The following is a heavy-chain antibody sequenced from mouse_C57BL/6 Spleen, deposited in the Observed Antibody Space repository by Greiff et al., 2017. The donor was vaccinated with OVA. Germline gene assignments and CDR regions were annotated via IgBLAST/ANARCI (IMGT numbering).Heavy chain of an antibody. CDR1: GYSFTDYN. J-gene: IGHJ3*01. CDR2: INPNYGTT. V-gene: IGHV1-39*01. Sequence: ESGPELVKPGASVKISCKASGYSFTDYNMNWVKQSNGKSLEWIGVINPNYGTTSYNQKFKGKATLTVDQSSSTAYMQLNSLTSEDSAVYYCARGALDSSGYAWFAYWGQGTLVTVSA. D-gene: IGHD3-2*02. CDR3: ARGALDSSGYAWFAY.